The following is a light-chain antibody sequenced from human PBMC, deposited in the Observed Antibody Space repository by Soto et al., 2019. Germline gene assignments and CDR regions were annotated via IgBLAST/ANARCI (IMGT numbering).Light chain of an antibody. V-gene: IGLV2-14*01. CDR1: SSDVGGYNY. CDR2: EVS. J-gene: IGLJ1*01. CDR3: SSFTSAYTFV. Sequence: QSVLTQPASVSGSAGQSIAISCTVTSSDVGGYNYVSWYQQHPGKAPKLLLSEVSKRPSGVSDRFSGSKSGNTASLTISGLQTQDEADYYCSSFTSAYTFVFGTGTKVTVL.